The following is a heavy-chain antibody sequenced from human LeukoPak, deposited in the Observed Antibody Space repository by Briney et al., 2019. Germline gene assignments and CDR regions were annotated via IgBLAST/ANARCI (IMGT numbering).Heavy chain of an antibody. V-gene: IGHV4-4*07. D-gene: IGHD6-19*01. CDR1: GGSISSYY. J-gene: IGHJ4*02. CDR2: IYTSGST. Sequence: SETLSLTCTVSGGSISSYYWSWIRQPAGKGLEWIGRIYTSGSTNYNPSLKSRVTMSVDTSKNQFSLKLSSVTAADTAVYYCARESTSGWYMWGPSRELGFDYWGQGTLVTVSS. CDR3: ARESTSGWYMWGPSRELGFDY.